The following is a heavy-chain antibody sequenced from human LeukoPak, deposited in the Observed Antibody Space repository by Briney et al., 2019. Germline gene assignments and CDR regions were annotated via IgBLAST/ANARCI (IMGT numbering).Heavy chain of an antibody. CDR1: GGSFSGYY. D-gene: IGHD5-18*01. J-gene: IGHJ4*02. CDR3: ARGKLWLPTFGY. Sequence: SETLSLTCAVYGGSFSGYYWSWIRQPPGKGLEWIGEINHSGSTNYNPSLKSRVTISVDTSKNQFSLKLSSVTAADTAVYYCARGKLWLPTFGYWGQGTLVTVSS. CDR2: INHSGST. V-gene: IGHV4-34*01.